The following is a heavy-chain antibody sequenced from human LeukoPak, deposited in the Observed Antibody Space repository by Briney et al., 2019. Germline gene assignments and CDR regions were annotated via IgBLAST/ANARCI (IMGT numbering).Heavy chain of an antibody. D-gene: IGHD6-13*01. CDR2: INPNSGGT. Sequence: ASVKVTCKASGYTFTGYYMHWLRQAPGQGLEWMGWINPNSGGTNYAQKFQGWVTMTRDTSNSTAYMELSRLRSDDTAVYYCARAGIAAISFDYWGQGTLVTVSS. V-gene: IGHV1-2*04. CDR3: ARAGIAAISFDY. J-gene: IGHJ4*02. CDR1: GYTFTGYY.